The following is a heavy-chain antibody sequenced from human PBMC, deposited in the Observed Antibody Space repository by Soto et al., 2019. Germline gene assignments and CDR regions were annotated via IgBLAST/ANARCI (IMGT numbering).Heavy chain of an antibody. CDR3: ARIGYCSGGSCSPGRAFDI. CDR2: INHSGST. D-gene: IGHD2-15*01. CDR1: GGSFSGYY. V-gene: IGHV4-34*01. Sequence: SETLSLTCAVYGGSFSGYYWSWIRQPPGKGLEWTGEINHSGSTNYNPSLKSRVTISVDTSKNQFSLKLSSVTAADTAVYYCARIGYCSGGSCSPGRAFDIWGQGTMVTVSS. J-gene: IGHJ3*02.